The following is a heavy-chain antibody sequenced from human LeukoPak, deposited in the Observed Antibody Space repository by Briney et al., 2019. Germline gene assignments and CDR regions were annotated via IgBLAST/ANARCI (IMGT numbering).Heavy chain of an antibody. J-gene: IGHJ4*02. CDR3: AREQYYSESSGYYHGVFDY. D-gene: IGHD3-22*01. Sequence: PSETLSLTRTVSGGSISGYYWSWIRQPPGKGLEWVGYIYYTGSTNYNPSLRSRVTISVDTSKNQFSLKLSSVTAADTAVYYCAREQYYSESSGYYHGVFDYWGQGTLVTVSS. V-gene: IGHV4-59*01. CDR2: IYYTGST. CDR1: GGSISGYY.